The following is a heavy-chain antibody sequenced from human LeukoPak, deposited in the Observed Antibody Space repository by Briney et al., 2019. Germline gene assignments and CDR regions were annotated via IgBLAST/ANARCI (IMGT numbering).Heavy chain of an antibody. V-gene: IGHV1-2*02. J-gene: IGHJ4*02. Sequence: ASVKVSCKASGYTFTGYYMHWVRQAPGQGLEWMGWINPNSGGTNYAQKFQGRVTMTRDTSISTAYMELSRLRSDDTAVYYCTRAEAQRSGSGSYYLLGYWGQGTLVTVSS. CDR1: GYTFTGYY. CDR3: TRAEAQRSGSGSYYLLGY. D-gene: IGHD3-10*01. CDR2: INPNSGGT.